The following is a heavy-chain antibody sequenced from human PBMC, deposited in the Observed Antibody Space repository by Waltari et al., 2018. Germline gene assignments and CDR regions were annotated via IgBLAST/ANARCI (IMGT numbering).Heavy chain of an antibody. CDR2: INPENGVT. V-gene: IGHV1-2*02. J-gene: IGHJ4*02. Sequence: QVQLVQSGAEVKKPGASVTVSCKASGYKFIHYYLHWVRQAPGQGLEWMGWINPENGVTNYAQKLQGRFRMTTDTSTSTASMELTRLTSDDTAMYYCARILEGEVYWGQGALVTVSS. CDR3: ARILEGEVY. CDR1: GYKFIHYY. D-gene: IGHD2-15*01.